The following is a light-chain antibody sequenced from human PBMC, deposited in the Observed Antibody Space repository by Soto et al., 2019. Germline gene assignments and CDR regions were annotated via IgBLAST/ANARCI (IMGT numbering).Light chain of an antibody. CDR1: QSVSRNY. CDR2: GAS. Sequence: ETVLTQSPGTLSFSPGERATLFCRASQSVSRNYLAWYQQKPGQAPRLLIYGASSRATGIPDRFSGSGSGTDFTLTISRLEPEDFAVYYCQQYGSSPRTFGQGTKVDIK. V-gene: IGKV3-20*01. J-gene: IGKJ1*01. CDR3: QQYGSSPRT.